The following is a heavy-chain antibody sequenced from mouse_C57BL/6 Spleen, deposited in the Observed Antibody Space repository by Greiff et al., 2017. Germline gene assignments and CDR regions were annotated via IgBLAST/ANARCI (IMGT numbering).Heavy chain of an antibody. CDR3: ARLGYSNYGYAMDY. Sequence: EVMLVESGGGLVKPGGSLKLSCAASGFTFSDYGMHWVRQAPEKGLEWVAYISSGSSTIYYADPVQGRFTISRDNAKNTLFLQMTSLRSEDTAMYYCARLGYSNYGYAMDYWGQGTSGTGSS. V-gene: IGHV5-17*01. CDR1: GFTFSDYG. D-gene: IGHD2-5*01. CDR2: ISSGSSTI. J-gene: IGHJ4*01.